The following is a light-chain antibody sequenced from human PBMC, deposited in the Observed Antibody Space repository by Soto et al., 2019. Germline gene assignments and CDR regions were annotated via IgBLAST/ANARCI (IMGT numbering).Light chain of an antibody. CDR3: LQDYNYPLT. V-gene: IGKV1-6*02. J-gene: IGKJ4*01. Sequence: IQMTQSPSSLSAYVGDRVTITCRASQGIRDDLGWYQQKPGRAPRLLIYGASSLQSGVPSRFSGSGYGTAFTLTLSSLQPEDFATYYCLQDYNYPLTFGGGTRVEIK. CDR2: GAS. CDR1: QGIRDD.